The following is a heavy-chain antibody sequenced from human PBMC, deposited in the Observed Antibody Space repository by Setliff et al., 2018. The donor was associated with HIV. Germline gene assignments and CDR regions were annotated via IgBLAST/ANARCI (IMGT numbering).Heavy chain of an antibody. V-gene: IGHV3-48*03. CDR1: GFTFSSYE. D-gene: IGHD1-26*01. CDR2: ISSSGSTI. Sequence: GGSLRLSCAASGFTFSSYEMNWVRQAPGKGLEWLSYISSSGSTIYYADSVKGRFTVSRDNAKNSLYLQMSSLRAEDTAVYYCAKDRSGSYSFARDWGQGTLVTVSS. J-gene: IGHJ4*02. CDR3: AKDRSGSYSFARD.